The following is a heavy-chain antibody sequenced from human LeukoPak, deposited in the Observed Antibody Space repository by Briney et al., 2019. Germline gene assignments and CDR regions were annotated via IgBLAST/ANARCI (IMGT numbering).Heavy chain of an antibody. CDR2: ISYDGSNK. CDR3: ILGFFGAFDI. V-gene: IGHV3-30*04. D-gene: IGHD2-21*01. J-gene: IGHJ3*02. Sequence: GGSLRLSCAASGFTFSSYAMHWVRQAPGKGLEWVAVISYDGSNKYYADSVKGRFTISRDNSKNTLYLQMNSLRAEDTAVYYCILGFFGAFDIWGQGTMVTVSS. CDR1: GFTFSSYA.